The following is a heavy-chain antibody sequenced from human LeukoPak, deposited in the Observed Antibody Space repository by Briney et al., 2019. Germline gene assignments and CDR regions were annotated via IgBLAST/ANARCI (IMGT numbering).Heavy chain of an antibody. D-gene: IGHD5-18*01. Sequence: GGSLRLSCAASGFTFSSYWMSWVRQAAGKGLEWVANIKKDGSEKYYVDSVKGRFTISRDNAKTSLYLQMNSLRAEDTAVYYCARDLSGVTGYTYGRGIDYWGQGTLVTVSS. V-gene: IGHV3-7*01. CDR2: IKKDGSEK. CDR1: GFTFSSYW. CDR3: ARDLSGVTGYTYGRGIDY. J-gene: IGHJ4*02.